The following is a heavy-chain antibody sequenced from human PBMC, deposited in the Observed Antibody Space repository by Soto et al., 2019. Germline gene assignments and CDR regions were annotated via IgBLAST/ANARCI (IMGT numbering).Heavy chain of an antibody. D-gene: IGHD2-2*01. CDR2: ISGSGGNT. CDR1: GFTFTNYG. J-gene: IGHJ4*02. CDR3: AKDPYCSSTSCYAGNLYY. V-gene: IGHV3-23*01. Sequence: GGSLSLSCAASGFTFTNYGMNWVRQAPGKGLEWVSFISGSGGNTYYADSVKGRFTISRDNSKNTLYLQMNSLRAEDTAVYYCAKDPYCSSTSCYAGNLYYWGQGTLVTVSS.